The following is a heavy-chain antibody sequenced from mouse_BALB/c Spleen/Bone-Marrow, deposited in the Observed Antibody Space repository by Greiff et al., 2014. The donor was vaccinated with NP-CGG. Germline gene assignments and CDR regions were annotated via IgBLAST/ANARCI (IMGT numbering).Heavy chain of an antibody. CDR2: IHPSDSET. CDR3: ARGGYDGWYFDV. CDR1: DYSFTSYW. J-gene: IGHJ1*01. D-gene: IGHD2-2*01. Sequence: QVQLQQSGAELVRPGASVKLSCRASDYSFTSYWLNWVKQRPGQGLEWIGMIHPSDSETRLNQKFKDKATLTVDKSSSTAYMQLSSPTSEDSAVYYCARGGYDGWYFDVWGAGTTVTVSS. V-gene: IGHV1-74*01.